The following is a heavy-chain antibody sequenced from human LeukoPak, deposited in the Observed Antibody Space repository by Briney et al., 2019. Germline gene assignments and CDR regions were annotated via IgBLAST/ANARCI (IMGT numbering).Heavy chain of an antibody. CDR2: IYYSGST. CDR1: GGSISRGDYY. V-gene: IGHV4-30-4*01. CDR3: ARADSFGYYYSY. J-gene: IGHJ4*02. Sequence: SRTLSLTCTVSGGSISRGDYYWSWIRQPPGKGLGWIGYIYYSGSTYYNPSLKSRVTLSVDTSNTQFSLKLSSVTAADTAVYYCARADSFGYYYSYWGQGTLVTVSS. D-gene: IGHD3-22*01.